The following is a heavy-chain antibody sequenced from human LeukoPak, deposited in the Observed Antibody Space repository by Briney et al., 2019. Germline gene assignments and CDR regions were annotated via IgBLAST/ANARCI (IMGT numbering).Heavy chain of an antibody. V-gene: IGHV3-21*01. D-gene: IGHD2-15*01. CDR3: ARDFLGYCSGGSCYHDAFDI. Sequence: PGGSLRLSCAASGFIFSSYSMNWVRQAPGKGLEWVASIRSSSGYRYYADSVKGRFTISRDNAKNSLYLQMNSLRAEDTAVYYCARDFLGYCSGGSCYHDAFDIWGQGTMVTVSS. J-gene: IGHJ3*02. CDR1: GFIFSSYS. CDR2: IRSSSGYR.